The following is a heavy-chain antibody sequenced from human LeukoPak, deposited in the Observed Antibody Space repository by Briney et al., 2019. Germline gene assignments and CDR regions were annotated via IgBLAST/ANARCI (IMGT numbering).Heavy chain of an antibody. CDR2: IYPGDSDT. Sequence: GESLRISCKASGYSFTNYWIAWMRQMPGKGLEWMGIIYPGDSDTRYSPSFQGQVTISADKSISTAYLQWSSLKASDTAMYYCARPGYSYGLDYWGQGTLVTVSS. CDR3: ARPGYSYGLDY. D-gene: IGHD5-18*01. V-gene: IGHV5-51*01. J-gene: IGHJ4*02. CDR1: GYSFTNYW.